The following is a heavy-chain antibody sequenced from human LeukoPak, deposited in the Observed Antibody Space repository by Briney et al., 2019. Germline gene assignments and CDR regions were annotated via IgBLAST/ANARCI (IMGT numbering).Heavy chain of an antibody. CDR1: RFTFSNYG. Sequence: GGSLRLSCAASRFTFSNYGMHWVRQAPGKGLEWVAVIWNDGSNKNYADSVKGRFTISRDNSKKTLYLQMNSLRAEDTAVYYCARDRKFSSGDYGNWLDPWGQGTLVTVPS. V-gene: IGHV3-33*01. CDR2: IWNDGSNK. D-gene: IGHD3-22*01. J-gene: IGHJ5*02. CDR3: ARDRKFSSGDYGNWLDP.